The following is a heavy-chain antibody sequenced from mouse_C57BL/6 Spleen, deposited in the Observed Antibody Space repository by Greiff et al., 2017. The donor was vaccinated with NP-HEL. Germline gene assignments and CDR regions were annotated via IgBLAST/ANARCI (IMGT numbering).Heavy chain of an antibody. V-gene: IGHV6-3*01. Sequence: EVQLVESGGGLVQPGGSMKLSCVASGFTFSNYWMNWVRQSPEKGLEWVAQIRLKSDNYATHYAESVKGRFTISRDDSKSSVYLQMNNLRAEDTGIYYCTGVFSFDYWGQGTTLTVSS. CDR3: TGVFSFDY. CDR1: GFTFSNYW. J-gene: IGHJ2*01. CDR2: IRLKSDNYAT.